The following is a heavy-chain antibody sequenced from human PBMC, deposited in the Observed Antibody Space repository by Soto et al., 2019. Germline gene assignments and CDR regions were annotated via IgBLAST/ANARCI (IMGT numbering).Heavy chain of an antibody. D-gene: IGHD1-1*01. CDR3: ATANWSHHYFDP. V-gene: IGHV4-34*01. CDR1: VGSFSGYY. Sequence: SETLSLTCAVYVGSFSGYYWSWLRQPPGKGLEWIGEINHSGSPNYNPSLKSRVTISVDTSKNQLSLKMTSVTAADTAVYYCATANWSHHYFDPWGQGTLVTVSS. CDR2: INHSGSP. J-gene: IGHJ5*02.